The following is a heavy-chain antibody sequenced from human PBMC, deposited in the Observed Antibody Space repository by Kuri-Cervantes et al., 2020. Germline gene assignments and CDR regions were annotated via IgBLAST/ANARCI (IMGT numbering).Heavy chain of an antibody. CDR1: GFTFSSYA. J-gene: IGHJ6*02. CDR3: ARITYYYDSSGYYSGGGYYYYGMDV. Sequence: GESLKISCAASGFTFSSYAMSWIRQAPGKGLEWVSYISSSGSTIYYADSVKGRFTISRDNAKNSLYLQMNSLRAEDTAVYYCARITYYYDSSGYYSGGGYYYYGMDVWGQGTTVTVSS. V-gene: IGHV3-11*01. CDR2: ISSSGSTI. D-gene: IGHD3-22*01.